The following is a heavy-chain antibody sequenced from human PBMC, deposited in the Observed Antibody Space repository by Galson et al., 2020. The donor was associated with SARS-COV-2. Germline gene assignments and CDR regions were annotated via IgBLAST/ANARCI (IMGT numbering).Heavy chain of an antibody. V-gene: IGHV3-30*02. Sequence: GGSLRLSCVASGFNFRFYGMHWVRHAPRTGLERLTFIRTDGRHTYYEDSIQGRFTITSDDSKDTLYLQMDSLRVEDTAVYFCGKDPDDDLGIWGQGTLVSVAS. D-gene: IGHD4-17*01. CDR2: IRTDGRHT. CDR1: GFNFRFYG. CDR3: GKDPDDDLGI. J-gene: IGHJ4*02.